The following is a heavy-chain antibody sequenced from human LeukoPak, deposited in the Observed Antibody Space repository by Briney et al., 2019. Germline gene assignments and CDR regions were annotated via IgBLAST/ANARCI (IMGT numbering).Heavy chain of an antibody. Sequence: ASVKVSCKASGYTFTGYYMHWVRQAPGQGLEWMGIINPSGGSTSYAQKFQGRVTMTRDMSTSTVYMELSSLRSEDTAVYYCASIGGSGSYLFWGQGTLVTVSS. CDR3: ASIGGSGSYLF. V-gene: IGHV1-46*01. CDR2: INPSGGST. D-gene: IGHD3-10*01. J-gene: IGHJ4*02. CDR1: GYTFTGYY.